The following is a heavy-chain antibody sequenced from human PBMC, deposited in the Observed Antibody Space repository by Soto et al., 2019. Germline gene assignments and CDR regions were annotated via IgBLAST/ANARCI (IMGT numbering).Heavy chain of an antibody. CDR3: AKAPDFGDYIHYFDY. D-gene: IGHD4-17*01. CDR2: ISHDGGGK. J-gene: IGHJ4*02. CDR1: GFTFSTYG. Sequence: GGSRRLSCEASGFTFSTYGMHWVRQAPGKGLEWVSLISHDGGGKYYADSVRGRFTISRDNSKNTLYLQMNSLRSEDTAVYYCAKAPDFGDYIHYFDYWGQGTLVTVSS. V-gene: IGHV3-30*18.